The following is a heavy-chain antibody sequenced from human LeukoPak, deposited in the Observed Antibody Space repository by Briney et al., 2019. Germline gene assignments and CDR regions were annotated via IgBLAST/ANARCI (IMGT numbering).Heavy chain of an antibody. CDR3: AREGNGSGGTLGAFDI. J-gene: IGHJ3*02. CDR2: IYYSGST. D-gene: IGHD2-15*01. V-gene: IGHV4-39*02. Sequence: SETLSLTCTVSGGSISSSSYYWGWIRQPPGKGLEWIGSIYYSGSTYYNPSLKSRVTISVDTSKNQFSLKLSSVTAADTAVYYCAREGNGSGGTLGAFDIWGQGTMVTISS. CDR1: GGSISSSSYY.